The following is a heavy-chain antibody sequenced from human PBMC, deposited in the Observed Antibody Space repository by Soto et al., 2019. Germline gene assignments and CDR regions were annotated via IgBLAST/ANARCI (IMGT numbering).Heavy chain of an antibody. CDR2: FSLSGTT. J-gene: IGHJ4*02. V-gene: IGHV4-4*07. Sequence: QVQLQESGPGLMKPSETLSLTCTVSGASITGSSYWSWIRPPAGKGLEWIGRFSLSGTTNYNPSLRRRLTMSADVSKNQFSLRPTSVTAAAAALYDGARGMTPPGEPAWYYFDSWGQGTLVTVSS. CDR1: GASITGSSY. CDR3: ARGMTPPGEPAWYYFDS. D-gene: IGHD2-21*01.